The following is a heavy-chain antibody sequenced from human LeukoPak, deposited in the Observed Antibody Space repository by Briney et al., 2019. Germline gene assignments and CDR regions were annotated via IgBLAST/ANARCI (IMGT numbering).Heavy chain of an antibody. CDR2: ISSSGSTI. CDR1: GFPFSNYE. CDR3: ARLFSTAHY. Sequence: GGSLRLSCAASGFPFSNYEMNWVRQAPGKGLEWVSLISSSGSTIYYADSVKGRFTISRDNAKNSLYLQMNSLRAEDTAVYYCARLFSTAHYWGQGALVTVSS. J-gene: IGHJ4*02. V-gene: IGHV3-48*03. D-gene: IGHD2-21*01.